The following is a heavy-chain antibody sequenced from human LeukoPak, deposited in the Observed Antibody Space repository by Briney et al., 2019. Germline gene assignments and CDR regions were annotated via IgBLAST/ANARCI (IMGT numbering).Heavy chain of an antibody. CDR3: KSEWYFFDTRCQGDAFDI. CDR2: IRHDGNEK. J-gene: IGHJ3*02. D-gene: IGHD3-22*01. V-gene: IGHV3-7*05. CDR1: GFTFSSYW. Sequence: GGSLRLSCAASGFTFSSYWMSWVRQAPGKGLEWVANIRHDGNEKYYVDSVKGRFTISRDNAKSSLYLQMNILRAEDTAVYYCKSEWYFFDTRCQGDAFDIWGHGTMVTVSS.